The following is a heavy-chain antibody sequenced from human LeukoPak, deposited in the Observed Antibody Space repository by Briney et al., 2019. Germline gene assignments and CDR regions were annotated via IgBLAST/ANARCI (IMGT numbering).Heavy chain of an antibody. V-gene: IGHV1-69*13. J-gene: IGHJ4*02. CDR1: GYTFTSYG. CDR2: IIPIFGTA. D-gene: IGHD1-26*01. CDR3: ARDVVSGSYFSWFDY. Sequence: ASVKVSCKASGYTFTSYGISWVRQAPGQGLEWMGGIIPIFGTANYAQKFQGRVTITADESTSTAYMELSSLRSEDTAVYYCARDVVSGSYFSWFDYWGQGTLVTVSS.